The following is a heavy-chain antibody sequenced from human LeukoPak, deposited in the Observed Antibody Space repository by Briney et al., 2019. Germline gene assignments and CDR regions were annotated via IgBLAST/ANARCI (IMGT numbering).Heavy chain of an antibody. D-gene: IGHD2-15*01. CDR1: GFTFSSYA. J-gene: IGHJ4*02. CDR2: IWSDGTNK. CDR3: AQPVNRGGWYYFDY. Sequence: PGGSLRLSCAASGFTFSSYAMHWVRQAPGRGLEWVALIWSDGTNKYYSDSVKGRFTISRDNSKNTLYLQMNSLRAEDTAVYYCAQPVNRGGWYYFDYCGQGTLVTVSS. V-gene: IGHV3-33*06.